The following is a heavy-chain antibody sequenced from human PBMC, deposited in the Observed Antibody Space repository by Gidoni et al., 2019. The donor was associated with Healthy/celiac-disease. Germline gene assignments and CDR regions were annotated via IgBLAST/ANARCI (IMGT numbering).Heavy chain of an antibody. CDR1: GGSFSGYY. V-gene: IGHV4-34*01. J-gene: IGHJ3*01. CDR2: INHSGST. CDR3: ARGYPPPL. Sequence: QVQLQQWGAGLLKPSETLSLTCAVYGGSFSGYYWSWIRQPPGKGLEWIGEINHSGSTNYNPSLKSRVTISVDTSKNQFSLKLSSVTAADTAVYYCARGYPPPLWGQGTMVTVSS.